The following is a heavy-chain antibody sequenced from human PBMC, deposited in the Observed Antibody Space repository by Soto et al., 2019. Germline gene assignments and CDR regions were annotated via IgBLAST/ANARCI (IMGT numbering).Heavy chain of an antibody. J-gene: IGHJ4*02. D-gene: IGHD3-10*01. CDR3: AKTGLLWFGESPEEAADAY. CDR2: ISGSGGST. CDR1: GFTFSRYA. V-gene: IGHV3-23*01. Sequence: EVQMLESGGGLVQPGGSLRLSCAASGFTFSRYAMSWVRQATGKGLEWVSAISGSGGSTYYADSVKGRFTISRDNSKNTRYLQMNSLRAEDTAVYYCAKTGLLWFGESPEEAADAYWCQGTLVTVSS.